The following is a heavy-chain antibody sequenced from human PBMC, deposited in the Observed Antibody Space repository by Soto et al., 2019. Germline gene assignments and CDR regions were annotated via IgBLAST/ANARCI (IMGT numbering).Heavy chain of an antibody. V-gene: IGHV5-51*01. Sequence: GESLKISCKGSGYSFTSYWIGWVRQMPGKGLEWMGIIYPGDSDTRYSPSFQGQVTISADKSISTAYLQWSSLKASDTAMYYCAKHVPYYGSGRLDYYYDGMDVWGQGTTVTVSS. CDR1: GYSFTSYW. CDR3: AKHVPYYGSGRLDYYYDGMDV. D-gene: IGHD3-10*01. CDR2: IYPGDSDT. J-gene: IGHJ6*02.